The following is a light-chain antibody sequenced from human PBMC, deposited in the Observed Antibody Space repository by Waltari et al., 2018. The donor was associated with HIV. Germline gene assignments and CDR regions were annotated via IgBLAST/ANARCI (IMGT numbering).Light chain of an antibody. J-gene: IGKJ1*01. CDR3: QQSSNWPRT. V-gene: IGKV3-11*01. CDR2: DAS. Sequence: EIVLTQSPATLSLSPGERATLSCRASQSVISYLACYRQKPGQGPRLLIYDASNRATGIPARFSGSGAESDVTLCISCLEPEDYAVYDGQQSSNWPRTFSQGTKVEIK. CDR1: QSVISY.